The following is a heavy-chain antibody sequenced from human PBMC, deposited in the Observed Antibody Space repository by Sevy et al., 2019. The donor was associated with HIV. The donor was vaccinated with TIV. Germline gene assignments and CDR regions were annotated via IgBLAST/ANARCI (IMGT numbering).Heavy chain of an antibody. CDR3: AKDAYYYDGSGYSMSQWYYGMDV. CDR1: GFTFRTYA. J-gene: IGHJ6*02. Sequence: GGSLRLSCAASGFTFRTYAMSWVRQAPGKGLEWVSDISGSGGDTYYADSVKGRFTISRDNSKNTLYLQMSSLRAEDTAVYYCAKDAYYYDGSGYSMSQWYYGMDVWVQGTTVTVSS. D-gene: IGHD3-22*01. CDR2: ISGSGGDT. V-gene: IGHV3-23*01.